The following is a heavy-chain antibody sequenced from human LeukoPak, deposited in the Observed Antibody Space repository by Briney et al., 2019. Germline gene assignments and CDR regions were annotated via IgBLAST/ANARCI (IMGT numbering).Heavy chain of an antibody. D-gene: IGHD2/OR15-2a*01. CDR2: IYSGGST. CDR1: GFTVSSNY. J-gene: IGHJ4*02. V-gene: IGHV3-53*01. Sequence: PGGSPRLSCAASGFTVSSNYMSWVRQAPGKGLEWVSVIYSGGSTYYADSVKGRFTISKDNAKNTVYLQMNSLRAEDTAVYYCVSFYETYWGRGTLVTVSS. CDR3: VSFYETY.